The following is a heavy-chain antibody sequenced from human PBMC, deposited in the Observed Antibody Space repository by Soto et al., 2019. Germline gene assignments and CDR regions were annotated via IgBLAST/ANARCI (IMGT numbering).Heavy chain of an antibody. Sequence: QVQLQQSGPELVKPSETLSLTCSVSGDSITRFSWTWIRQPAVKALEWIGRLYTSESNNYNPSLTSRVSMSVDTSKNQYYLRLTSATAAATAVYYCARGGEVGAQGFYYYYGADVWGPGTTITVS. CDR3: ARGGEVGAQGFYYYYGADV. CDR2: LYTSESN. D-gene: IGHD1-26*01. J-gene: IGHJ6*02. CDR1: GDSITRFS. V-gene: IGHV4-4*07.